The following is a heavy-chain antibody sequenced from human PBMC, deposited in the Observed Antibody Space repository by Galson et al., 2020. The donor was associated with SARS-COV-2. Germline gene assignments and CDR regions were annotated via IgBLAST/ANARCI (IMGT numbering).Heavy chain of an antibody. CDR1: GYTLTELS. CDR2: FDPEDGET. V-gene: IGHV1-24*01. CDR3: ACYCSSTSCYRNYYYYYGMYV. D-gene: IGHD2-2*02. Sequence: ASVKVSCKVSGYTLTELSMHWVRQAPGKGLEWMGGFDPEDGETIYAQKFQGRVTMTEDTSTDTAYMELSSLRSEDTAVYYCACYCSSTSCYRNYYYYYGMYVWGQGTTVTVSS. J-gene: IGHJ6*02.